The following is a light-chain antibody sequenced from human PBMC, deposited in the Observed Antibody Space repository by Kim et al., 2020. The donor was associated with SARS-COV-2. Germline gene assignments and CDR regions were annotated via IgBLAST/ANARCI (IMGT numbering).Light chain of an antibody. J-gene: IGLJ3*02. V-gene: IGLV1-44*01. CDR1: GSNGGKKT. CDR3: GAWDDSLNGWV. CDR2: TNK. Sequence: GQRMAISCAGRGSNGGKKTVNWYQPHPGKAPKLLIYTNKKRPSGVPDRFSGSKSGNSASLAISGLQSEDEADYYCGAWDDSLNGWVFGGGTQLTVL.